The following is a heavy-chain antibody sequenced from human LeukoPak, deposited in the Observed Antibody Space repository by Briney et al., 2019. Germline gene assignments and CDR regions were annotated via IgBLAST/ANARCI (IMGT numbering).Heavy chain of an antibody. D-gene: IGHD6-19*01. CDR2: IYHSGNT. Sequence: SETLSLTCAVSGGSISSSNWWSWVRQPPGKGLEWLGEIYHSGNTNYNPSLKSRVTLSVDKSKNQFSLKLTSVTAADTAVYYCARQSSGWYNYWGQGTLVTVSS. V-gene: IGHV4-4*02. J-gene: IGHJ4*02. CDR1: GGSISSSNW. CDR3: ARQSSGWYNY.